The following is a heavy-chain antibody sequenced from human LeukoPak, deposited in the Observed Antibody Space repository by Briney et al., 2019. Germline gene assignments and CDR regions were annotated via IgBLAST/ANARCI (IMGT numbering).Heavy chain of an antibody. CDR2: MNPNSGNT. CDR1: GYSFSDYG. J-gene: IGHJ4*02. Sequence: ASVRVSCKPSGYSFSDYGLHWVRQAPGQGLEWMGWMNPNSGNTGYAQKFQGRVTMTRNTSISTAYMELSSLRSEDTAVYYCARGWYSSGWLDYWGQGTLVIVSS. V-gene: IGHV1-8*02. D-gene: IGHD6-19*01. CDR3: ARGWYSSGWLDY.